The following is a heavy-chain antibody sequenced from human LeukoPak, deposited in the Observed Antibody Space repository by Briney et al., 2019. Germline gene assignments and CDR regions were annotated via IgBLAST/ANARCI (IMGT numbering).Heavy chain of an antibody. CDR2: IYYSGST. CDR1: GGSISNKY. D-gene: IGHD5-18*01. J-gene: IGHJ4*02. CDR3: ARGHTAMVT. Sequence: SETLSLTCTVSGGSISNKYWSWIRQPPGKGLEWIGYIYYSGSTNYNPSLKSRVTISVDKPKNQFSLKLSSVTAADTAVYYCARGHTAMVTWGQGTLVTVSS. V-gene: IGHV4-59*12.